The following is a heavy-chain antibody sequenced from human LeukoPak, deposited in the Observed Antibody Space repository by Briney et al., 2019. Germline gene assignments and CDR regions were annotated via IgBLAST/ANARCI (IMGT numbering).Heavy chain of an antibody. J-gene: IGHJ6*03. D-gene: IGHD4-11*01. CDR2: IAYIGT. V-gene: IGHV3-23*01. CDR1: GITFIDYA. Sequence: EGSLRLSCAASGITFIDYAMTWVRQAPGQELDWVSTIAYIGTYYADSVKGRFTVSRDNSKNTLYLQMNNLRAEDSAVYYCVKGLHKLDVGAKGPRVPVSS. CDR3: VKGLHKLDV.